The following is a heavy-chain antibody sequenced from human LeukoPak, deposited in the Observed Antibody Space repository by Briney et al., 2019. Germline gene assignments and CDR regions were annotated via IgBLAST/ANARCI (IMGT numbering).Heavy chain of an antibody. D-gene: IGHD2-15*01. V-gene: IGHV1-2*02. J-gene: IGHJ4*02. CDR2: IDTNSGAT. CDR3: ASEAFCDGGSCYVQWVAS. Sequence: ASVEVSCKASGYTFAAYYMHWVRQAPGQGLEWMGWIDTNSGATNYAQKFKGRVTITRDTSIGTAYMELSNLISDDTGVYYCASEAFCDGGSCYVQWVASWGPGTLVTVSS. CDR1: GYTFAAYY.